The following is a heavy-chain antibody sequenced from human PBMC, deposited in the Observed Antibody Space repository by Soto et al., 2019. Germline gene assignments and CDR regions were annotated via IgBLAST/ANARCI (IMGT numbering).Heavy chain of an antibody. D-gene: IGHD6-19*01. CDR1: GDFLTTYY. CDR3: ARSPQYSSGWNGGFDY. CDR2: IFYGGHT. Sequence: PSETLSLTCDVSGDFLTTYYWNWIRQSPGKGLEWIGYIFYGGHTNYNPSLRGRATISVDTSKNQFSLKLSSVTVADTAVYYCARSPQYSSGWNGGFDYWGQGTLVTVSS. J-gene: IGHJ4*02. V-gene: IGHV4-59*01.